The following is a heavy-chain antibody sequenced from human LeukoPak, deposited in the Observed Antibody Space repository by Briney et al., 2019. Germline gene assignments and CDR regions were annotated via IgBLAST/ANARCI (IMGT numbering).Heavy chain of an antibody. V-gene: IGHV5-51*01. D-gene: IGHD3-22*01. CDR2: IYPGDSDT. Sequence: GESLKIPCKGSGYSFTSYWIGWVRQMPGKGLEWMGIIYPGDSDTRYSPSFQGQVTISADKSISTAYLQWSSLKASDTAMYYCARSVTMIVSYFDYWGQGTLVTVSS. CDR1: GYSFTSYW. CDR3: ARSVTMIVSYFDY. J-gene: IGHJ4*02.